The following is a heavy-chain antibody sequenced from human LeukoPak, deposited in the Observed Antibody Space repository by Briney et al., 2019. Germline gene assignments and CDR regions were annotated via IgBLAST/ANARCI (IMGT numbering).Heavy chain of an antibody. CDR2: IIPILGIA. D-gene: IGHD2-15*01. Sequence: ASVKVXCKAXXXXFSSYAISWVRQAPGEGLEWMGRIIPILGIANYVQKFQGRVTITADKSTSTAYMELSSLRSEDTAVYYCARAPREYCSSGSCYGYYQHWGQGTLVTVSS. V-gene: IGHV1-69*04. CDR3: ARAPREYCSSGSCYGYYQH. J-gene: IGHJ1*01. CDR1: XXXFSSYA.